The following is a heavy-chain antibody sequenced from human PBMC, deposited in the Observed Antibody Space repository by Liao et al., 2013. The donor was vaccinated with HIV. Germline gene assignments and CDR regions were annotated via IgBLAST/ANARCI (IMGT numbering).Heavy chain of an antibody. CDR3: ARARLYYYDTSGPADFDY. V-gene: IGHV4-34*02. J-gene: IGHJ4*02. CDR2: IYYSGST. D-gene: IGHD3-22*01. Sequence: QVQLQQWGAGLLKPSETLSLTCAVYGGSFSGYYWTWIRQPPGKGLEWIGSIYYSGSTYYNPSLKSRVTISVDTSKNQFSLKLSSVTAADTAVYYCARARLYYYDTSGPADFDYWGQGTLVTVSS. CDR1: GGSFSGYY.